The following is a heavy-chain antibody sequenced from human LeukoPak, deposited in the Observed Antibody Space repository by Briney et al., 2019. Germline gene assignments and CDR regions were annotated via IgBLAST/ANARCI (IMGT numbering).Heavy chain of an antibody. Sequence: SETLSLTCTVSGDSINSLYWSWIRQPAGKGLEWVGRIYISGSTNYSPSLKSRVTMSVDTSKNQFSLKLSSVTAADTAVYYCARDVVAAVGSFDYWGQGTQVTVSS. V-gene: IGHV4-4*07. D-gene: IGHD2-2*01. CDR3: ARDVVAAVGSFDY. CDR1: GDSINSLY. J-gene: IGHJ4*02. CDR2: IYISGST.